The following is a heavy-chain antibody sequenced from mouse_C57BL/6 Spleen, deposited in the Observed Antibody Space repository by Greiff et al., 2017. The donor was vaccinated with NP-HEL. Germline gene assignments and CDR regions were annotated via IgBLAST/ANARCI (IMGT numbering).Heavy chain of an antibody. Sequence: EVQLQQSGPELVKPGASVKISCKASGYSFTDYNMNWVKQSNGKSLEWIGVINPNYDTTSYNQKFKGKATLTVDHSSTTAYMQLNSLTSEDSAVHYGARGGHFDVWGTGTTVTVSS. CDR3: ARGGHFDV. CDR1: GYSFTDYN. D-gene: IGHD3-3*01. V-gene: IGHV1-39*01. CDR2: INPNYDTT. J-gene: IGHJ1*03.